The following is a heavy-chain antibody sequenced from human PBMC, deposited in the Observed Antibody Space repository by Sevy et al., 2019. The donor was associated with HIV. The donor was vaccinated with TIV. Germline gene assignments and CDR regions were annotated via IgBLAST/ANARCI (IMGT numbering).Heavy chain of an antibody. CDR1: GFSLSSYG. CDR2: IKQDGSEK. Sequence: GGSLRLSCAASGFSLSSYGMSWVRQAPGKGLEWVANIKQDGSEKYYVDSVKGRFTISRDNAKSSLYLQMNSLKAEDTAVYYCARVQQWLANYFYYYGMDVWGQGTTVTVSS. CDR3: ARVQQWLANYFYYYGMDV. D-gene: IGHD6-19*01. J-gene: IGHJ6*02. V-gene: IGHV3-7*01.